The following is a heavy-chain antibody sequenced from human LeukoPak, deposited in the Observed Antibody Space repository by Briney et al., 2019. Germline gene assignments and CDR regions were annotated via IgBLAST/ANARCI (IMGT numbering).Heavy chain of an antibody. Sequence: PGGSLRLSCAASGFTFSGYEMNWVRQAPGKGLEWVSYISSSGNTVYYADSVKGRFTISRDNAKNSLYLHMNSLRAEDTAFYYCARDPLHEYVWGGYDYWGQGTLVTVSS. CDR2: ISSSGNTV. CDR3: ARDPLHEYVWGGYDY. V-gene: IGHV3-48*03. CDR1: GFTFSGYE. J-gene: IGHJ4*02. D-gene: IGHD3-16*01.